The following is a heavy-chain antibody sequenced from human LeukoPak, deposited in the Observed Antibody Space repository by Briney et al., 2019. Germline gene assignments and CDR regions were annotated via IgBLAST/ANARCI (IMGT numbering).Heavy chain of an antibody. V-gene: IGHV3-33*01. CDR1: GFTFSSYA. J-gene: IGHJ4*02. CDR2: IWYDGSNK. Sequence: GGSRRLSCAASGFTFSSYAMHWVRQAPEKGLEWVAVIWYDGSNKYYADSVKGRVTIYRDNSKNTLYLQMNSLGAEDSAVYYCAREGDYWGQGTLVTVSS. CDR3: AREGDY.